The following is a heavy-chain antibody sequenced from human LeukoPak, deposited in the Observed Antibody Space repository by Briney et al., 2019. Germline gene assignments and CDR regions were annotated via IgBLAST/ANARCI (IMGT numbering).Heavy chain of an antibody. J-gene: IGHJ4*02. D-gene: IGHD3-10*01. CDR3: ARDRTGLLWFGELFLMDY. Sequence: GGSLRLSCAASGFTFSSYSMNWVRQAPGKGLEWVSSISSSSSYIYYADSVKGRFTISRDNAKNSLYLQMNSLRAEDTAVYYCARDRTGLLWFGELFLMDYWGQGTLVTVSS. V-gene: IGHV3-21*01. CDR2: ISSSSSYI. CDR1: GFTFSSYS.